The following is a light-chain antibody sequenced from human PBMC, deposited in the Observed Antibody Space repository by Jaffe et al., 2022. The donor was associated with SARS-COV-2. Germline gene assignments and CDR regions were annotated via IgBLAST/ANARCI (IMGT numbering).Light chain of an antibody. CDR1: QSVTSN. V-gene: IGKV3-15*01. CDR3: QQYNDWPWT. J-gene: IGKJ1*01. Sequence: EIVMTQSPATLSVSPGERATLSCRASQSVTSNLAWYQQRPGQAPRLLVYGASTRATGIPARFSGSGSGTEFTLTISSLQSEDFALYSCQQYNDWPWTFGQGTKVEIK. CDR2: GAS.